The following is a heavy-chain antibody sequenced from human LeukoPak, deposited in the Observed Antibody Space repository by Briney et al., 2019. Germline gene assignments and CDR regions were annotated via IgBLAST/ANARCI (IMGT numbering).Heavy chain of an antibody. CDR1: GGSVSSYY. D-gene: IGHD1-26*01. CDR3: ARWDSGSYFLDY. V-gene: IGHV4-59*02. Sequence: SETLSLTCTVSGGSVSSYYWNWIRQPPGKGVKWMGYIYYSGSTYYNPSLKSRVTISVDTSKNQFSLKLNSVTAADPAVYYCARWDSGSYFLDYWGQGTLVTVSS. J-gene: IGHJ4*02. CDR2: IYYSGST.